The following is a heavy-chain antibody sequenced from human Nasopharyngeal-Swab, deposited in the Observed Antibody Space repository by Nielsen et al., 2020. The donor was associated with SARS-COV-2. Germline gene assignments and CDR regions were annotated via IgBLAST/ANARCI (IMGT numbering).Heavy chain of an antibody. CDR1: GYSISSGYY. J-gene: IGHJ4*02. CDR2: IYHSGST. D-gene: IGHD3-22*01. CDR3: ARHFPLSGIGVVITTPQIYFDY. V-gene: IGHV4-38-2*01. Sequence: SETLSLTCAVSGYSISSGYYWGWIRQPPGKGLEWIGSIYHSGSTYYNPSLKSRVTISVDTSKNQFSLKLSSVTAADTAVYYCARHFPLSGIGVVITTPQIYFDYWGRGTLVTVSS.